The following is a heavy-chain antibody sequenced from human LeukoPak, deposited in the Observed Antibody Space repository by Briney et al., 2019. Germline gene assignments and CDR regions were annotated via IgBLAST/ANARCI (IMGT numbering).Heavy chain of an antibody. CDR3: ARTHDSSGYSYYFDY. D-gene: IGHD3-22*01. J-gene: IGHJ4*02. V-gene: IGHV3-74*01. CDR1: GDTFSGFW. Sequence: GGSLRLSCEASGDTFSGFWMHWVRQVPGKGLVWVARINNDGSSRSYADVVKGRFTITRDNAKKTVYLQMNSLGAEDTAVYYCARTHDSSGYSYYFDYWGQGTLVTVPS. CDR2: INNDGSSR.